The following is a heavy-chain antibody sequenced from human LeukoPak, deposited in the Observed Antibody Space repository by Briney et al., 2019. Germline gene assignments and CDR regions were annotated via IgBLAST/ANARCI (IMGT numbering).Heavy chain of an antibody. CDR3: ARGGYGDYSLDY. Sequence: SETLSLTCAVSGGSISSGGYSWSWIRQPPGKGLEWIGYIYHSGSTYYNPSLKSRVTISVDRSKSQFSLKLSSVTAADTAVYYCARGGYGDYSLDYWGQGTLVTVSS. D-gene: IGHD4-17*01. V-gene: IGHV4-30-2*01. J-gene: IGHJ4*02. CDR1: GGSISSGGYS. CDR2: IYHSGST.